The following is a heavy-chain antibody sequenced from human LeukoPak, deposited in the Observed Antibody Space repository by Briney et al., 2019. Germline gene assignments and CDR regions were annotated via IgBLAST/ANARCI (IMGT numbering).Heavy chain of an antibody. J-gene: IGHJ4*02. CDR1: GGSISSTNYY. Sequence: SETLSLTCTVSGGSISSTNYYWGWVRQPPGKGLEWIVSIYYRGSTNYNPSLKSRVTISVDTSKNQFSLKLSSVTAADTAVYYCARRVRRGYSYGYLDYWGQGTLVTVSS. CDR3: ARRVRRGYSYGYLDY. V-gene: IGHV4-39*07. CDR2: IYYRGST. D-gene: IGHD5-18*01.